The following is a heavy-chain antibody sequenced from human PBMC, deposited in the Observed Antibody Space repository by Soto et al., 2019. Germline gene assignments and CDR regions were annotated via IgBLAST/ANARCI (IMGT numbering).Heavy chain of an antibody. Sequence: SVKVSCKASGGTFSSYAISWVRQAPGQGLEWMGGIIPIFGTANYAQKFQGRVTITADESTSTAYMELSSLRSEDTAVYYCARGEGYCGGDCYSIAAYYYYGMDVWGQGTTVTVSS. J-gene: IGHJ6*02. CDR3: ARGEGYCGGDCYSIAAYYYYGMDV. CDR1: GGTFSSYA. CDR2: IIPIFGTA. D-gene: IGHD2-21*02. V-gene: IGHV1-69*13.